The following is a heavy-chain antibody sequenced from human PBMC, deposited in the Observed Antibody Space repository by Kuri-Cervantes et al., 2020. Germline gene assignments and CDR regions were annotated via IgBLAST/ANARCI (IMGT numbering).Heavy chain of an antibody. CDR1: GGSISSSSYY. D-gene: IGHD3-9*01. Sequence: SETLSLTCTVSGGSISSSSYYWGWIRQPPGKGLERIGSIYYSGSTYYNPSLKSRVTISVDTSKNQFSLKLSSVTAADTAVYYCARGGIERNVLRYFDWLLCWFDPWGQGTLVTVSS. V-gene: IGHV4-39*07. CDR2: IYYSGST. CDR3: ARGGIERNVLRYFDWLLCWFDP. J-gene: IGHJ5*02.